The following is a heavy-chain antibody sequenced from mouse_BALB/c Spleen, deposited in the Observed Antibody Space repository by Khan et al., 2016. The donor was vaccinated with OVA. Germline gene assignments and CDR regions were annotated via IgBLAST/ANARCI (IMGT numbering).Heavy chain of an antibody. CDR2: IWSDGNT. D-gene: IGHD2-2*01. V-gene: IGHV2-3*01. Sequence: QVQLKESGPGLVAPSQSLSITCTVSGSSSTSYGVSWARQTPGKGLAWLGVIWSDGNTNYHSSLKSRLTITKDNSKSQVLLKLNSLQTDDTATYYCAIIFYGYDWFAYWGQGTLVTVSA. CDR3: AIIFYGYDWFAY. J-gene: IGHJ3*01. CDR1: GSSSTSYG.